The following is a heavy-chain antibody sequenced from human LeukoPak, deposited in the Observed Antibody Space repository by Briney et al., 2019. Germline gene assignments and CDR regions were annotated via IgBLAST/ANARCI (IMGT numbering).Heavy chain of an antibody. D-gene: IGHD2-2*01. J-gene: IGHJ4*02. CDR3: ERRYKDMVVVPAVFFFDY. CDR1: GASMGSDSYS. V-gene: IGHV4-39*02. Sequence: SETLSLTCNVSGASMGSDSYSWVWLRQPPGKALEWIGSVYYSGSTYYTPSLKSRVTISVDMSRNHFSLRLNSVAAADTAVYYCERRYKDMVVVPAVFFFDYWGRGILVTVSS. CDR2: VYYSGST.